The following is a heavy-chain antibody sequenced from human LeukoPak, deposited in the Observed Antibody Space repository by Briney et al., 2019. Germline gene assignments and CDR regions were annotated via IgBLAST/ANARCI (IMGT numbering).Heavy chain of an antibody. Sequence: GGSLRLSCAASGFTFSSYEMYWVRQAPGKGLEWVSYISSSGSTIYYADSVKGRLTISRDNAKNSLYLQMNSLRAEDTAVYYCARTTLVGATPYDAFDIWGQGTMVTVSS. D-gene: IGHD1-26*01. V-gene: IGHV3-48*03. J-gene: IGHJ3*02. CDR3: ARTTLVGATPYDAFDI. CDR1: GFTFSSYE. CDR2: ISSSGSTI.